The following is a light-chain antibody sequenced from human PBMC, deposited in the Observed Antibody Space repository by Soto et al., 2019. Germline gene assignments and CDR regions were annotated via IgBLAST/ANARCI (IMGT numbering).Light chain of an antibody. J-gene: IGKJ2*01. CDR2: GAS. Sequence: ETVMTQSPATLSVSPGERATLSCRASQTIAHNLAWYQQRPGQAPRLLIYGASTRATGIPARFSGSGSGTEFTLTISSLQSEDFAIYYGQQYNNWPPYTVGQGTKLEIK. CDR3: QQYNNWPPYT. CDR1: QTIAHN. V-gene: IGKV3-15*01.